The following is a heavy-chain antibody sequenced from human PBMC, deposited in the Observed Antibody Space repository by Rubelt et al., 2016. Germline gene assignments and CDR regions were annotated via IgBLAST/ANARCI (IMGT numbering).Heavy chain of an antibody. Sequence: GPGLVTPSETLSLTCTVSGGSISSYYWSWIRQPPGKGLEWIGYIYYSGSTNYNPSLKSRVTISVDTSKNQFSLKLSSVTAADTAVYYCARRLGRGYGMDVWGQGTTVTVSS. CDR1: GGSISSYY. D-gene: IGHD4-11*01. CDR2: IYYSGST. J-gene: IGHJ6*02. V-gene: IGHV4-59*01. CDR3: ARRLGRGYGMDV.